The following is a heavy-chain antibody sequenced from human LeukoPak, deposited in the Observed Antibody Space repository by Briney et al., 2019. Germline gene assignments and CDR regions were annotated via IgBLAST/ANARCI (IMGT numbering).Heavy chain of an antibody. J-gene: IGHJ5*02. CDR1: GGTFSSYA. D-gene: IGHD6-19*01. V-gene: IGHV1-69*01. CDR2: IIPIFGTA. CDR3: ARERIAVAGTEMHWFDP. Sequence: ASVKVSCKASGGTFSSYAISWVRQAPGQELEWMGGIIPIFGTANYAQKFQGRVTITADESTSTAYMELSSLRSEDTAVYYCARERIAVAGTEMHWFDPWGQGTLVTVSS.